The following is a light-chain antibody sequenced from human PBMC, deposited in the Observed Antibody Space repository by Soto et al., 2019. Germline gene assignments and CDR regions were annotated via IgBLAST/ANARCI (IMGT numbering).Light chain of an antibody. Sequence: QSALTQPPSASGTPGQRVTISCSGSSSNIGSNTVNWYQQLPGTAPKLLIYSNNQRPSGVPDRFSGSKSGTSASLAISGLQSEDEADYYCAAWDDSLNGYVFRTGTTVTVL. CDR3: AAWDDSLNGYV. CDR1: SSNIGSNT. CDR2: SNN. V-gene: IGLV1-44*01. J-gene: IGLJ1*01.